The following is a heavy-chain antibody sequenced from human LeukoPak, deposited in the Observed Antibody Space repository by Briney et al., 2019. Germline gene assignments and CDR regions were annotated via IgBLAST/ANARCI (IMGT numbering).Heavy chain of an antibody. Sequence: GGSLRLSCAASGFTFSRYWMHWGGQAPGKGVVGVSRINSDGSSTTYADSVKGRFTISRDNAKNTLYLQMNSLRAEDTAVYYCVRGGGYYFDYWGQGTLVTVSS. J-gene: IGHJ4*02. V-gene: IGHV3-74*01. CDR2: INSDGSST. D-gene: IGHD3-16*01. CDR3: VRGGGYYFDY. CDR1: GFTFSRYW.